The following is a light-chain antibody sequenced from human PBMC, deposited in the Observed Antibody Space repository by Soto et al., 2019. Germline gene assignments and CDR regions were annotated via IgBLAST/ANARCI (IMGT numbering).Light chain of an antibody. Sequence: EIVLTQSPGTLSLSPGERATLSCTASQRVSNNYVSWYQQIPDPPPRVLIKGASTGVLGIPDRFSGSGSGTVFPPTITRLEPEDFAVYYCQQYGTSPWTFGQGTKLELK. CDR1: QRVSNNY. V-gene: IGKV3-20*01. CDR3: QQYGTSPWT. CDR2: GAS. J-gene: IGKJ1*01.